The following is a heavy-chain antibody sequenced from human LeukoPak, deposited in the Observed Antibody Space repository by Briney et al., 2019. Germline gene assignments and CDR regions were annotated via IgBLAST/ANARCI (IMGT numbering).Heavy chain of an antibody. D-gene: IGHD6-19*01. V-gene: IGHV3-74*01. Sequence: VGSLRPSCAASGFTLSSYWMHWVRQAPGKGLVWVSRINSDGSSTSYAASVKGRFTISRDNAKNTLYLQMNSLRAEDTAVYYCAKVAVAGPPDYWGQGTLVTVSS. CDR1: GFTLSSYW. J-gene: IGHJ4*02. CDR3: AKVAVAGPPDY. CDR2: INSDGSST.